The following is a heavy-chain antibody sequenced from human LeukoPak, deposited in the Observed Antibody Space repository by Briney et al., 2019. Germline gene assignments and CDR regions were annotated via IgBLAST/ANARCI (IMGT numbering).Heavy chain of an antibody. CDR3: AKAAYYYGSGSYYYFDY. D-gene: IGHD3-10*01. Sequence: GGSLRLSCAASGFTFDDYAMHWVRQAPGKGLEWVSGISWNSGSIGYADSVKGRFTISRDNAKNSLYLQMNSLRAGDMALYYCAKAAYYYGSGSYYYFDYWGQGTLVTVSS. J-gene: IGHJ4*02. CDR2: ISWNSGSI. V-gene: IGHV3-9*03. CDR1: GFTFDDYA.